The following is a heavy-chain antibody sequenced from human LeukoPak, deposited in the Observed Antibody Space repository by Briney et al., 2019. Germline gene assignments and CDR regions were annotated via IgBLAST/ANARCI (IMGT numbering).Heavy chain of an antibody. Sequence: PGGSLRLSCAASGFTFSAYWMTWVRQAPGKGLEWVANIKQDGSEKYFVDSVKGRFTISRDNAKSSFYLQMNSLRAEDTAVYYCARVYGGKGGVFDYWGQGTLVTVSS. J-gene: IGHJ4*02. V-gene: IGHV3-7*01. CDR2: IKQDGSEK. CDR1: GFTFSAYW. D-gene: IGHD4-23*01. CDR3: ARVYGGKGGVFDY.